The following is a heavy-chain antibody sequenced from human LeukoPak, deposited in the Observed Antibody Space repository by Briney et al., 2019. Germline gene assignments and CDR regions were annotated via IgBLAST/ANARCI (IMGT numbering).Heavy chain of an antibody. Sequence: GGSLRLSCAASGFTFSTYWMHWVRQAPGKGLEWVSAISGSGGSTYYADSVKGRFTISRDNSKNTLYLQMNSLRAEDTAVYYCAKDSGSYSSSFNPDYWGQGTLVTVSS. J-gene: IGHJ4*02. CDR1: GFTFSTYW. V-gene: IGHV3-23*01. CDR3: AKDSGSYSSSFNPDY. D-gene: IGHD6-13*01. CDR2: ISGSGGST.